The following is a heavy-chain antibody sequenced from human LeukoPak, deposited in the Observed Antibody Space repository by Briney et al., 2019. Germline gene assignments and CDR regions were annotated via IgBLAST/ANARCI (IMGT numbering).Heavy chain of an antibody. CDR3: ATRSEAVADPNDAFDI. CDR2: FDPEDGET. CDR1: GYTLTELS. V-gene: IGHV1-24*01. J-gene: IGHJ3*02. D-gene: IGHD6-19*01. Sequence: ASVKVSCKVSGYTLTELSMHWVRQAPGKGLEWMGGFDPEDGETIYAQKFQGRVTMTEDTSTDTAYMELSSLRSEVTAVYYCATRSEAVADPNDAFDIWGQGTMVTVSS.